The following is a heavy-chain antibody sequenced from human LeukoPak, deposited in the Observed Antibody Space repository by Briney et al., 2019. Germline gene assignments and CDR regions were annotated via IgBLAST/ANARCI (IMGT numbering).Heavy chain of an antibody. D-gene: IGHD3-10*01. CDR3: ARDSTYYYDSGSSGPHYFGC. J-gene: IGHJ4*02. Sequence: PGRSLRLSCAASGFTFSSYAMHWVRQAPGKGLEWVALISYHGDITYYADSVKGRFTLAKDNSKPTLFLQWNSLRAEDTAVYYCARDSTYYYDSGSSGPHYFGCWGQGTLVTVSS. CDR1: GFTFSSYA. CDR2: ISYHGDIT. V-gene: IGHV3-30*01.